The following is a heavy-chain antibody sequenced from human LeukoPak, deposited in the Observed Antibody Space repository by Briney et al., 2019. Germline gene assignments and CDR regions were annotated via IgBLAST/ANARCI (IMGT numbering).Heavy chain of an antibody. CDR2: ISYNGNNK. J-gene: IGHJ6*02. CDR1: GFTFSNYG. Sequence: GRSLRLSCAASGFTFSNYGMHWVRQAPGKGLEWVAVISYNGNNKYYVDSVKGRFTISRDNSKNTLFLQMNSLRADDTSVYYCARDSAITIFFTPLMDVWGQGTTVTVSS. D-gene: IGHD3-9*01. CDR3: ARDSAITIFFTPLMDV. V-gene: IGHV3-30*03.